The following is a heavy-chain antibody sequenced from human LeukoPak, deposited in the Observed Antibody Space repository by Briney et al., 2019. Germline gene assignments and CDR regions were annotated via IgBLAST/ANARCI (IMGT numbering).Heavy chain of an antibody. J-gene: IGHJ4*02. D-gene: IGHD3-16*02. V-gene: IGHV3-74*01. CDR1: GFTFSSYW. CDR2: INSDGSST. CDR3: ARDGDYVWGSYRLYYFDY. Sequence: GGSLRLSCAASGFTFSSYWMHWVRQAPGKGLVWVSRINSDGSSTSYADSVKGRFTISRDNAKNTLYLQMNSLRAEDTAVYYCARDGDYVWGSYRLYYFDYWGQGTLVTVSS.